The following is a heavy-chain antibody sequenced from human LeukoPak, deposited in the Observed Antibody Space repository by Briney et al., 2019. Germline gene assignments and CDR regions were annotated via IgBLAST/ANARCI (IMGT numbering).Heavy chain of an antibody. CDR3: AAPSGHDFGFAFHV. Sequence: ASVKVSCKASGFTFINSALQWVRQPRGQRLEWMGFIIIGSGNTNYAQNFHDRVTITRDVSTNTAFMELTSLTSEDTAVYYCAAPSGHDFGFAFHVWGEGTLITVS. CDR2: IIIGSGNT. V-gene: IGHV1-58*01. D-gene: IGHD4-17*01. CDR1: GFTFINSA. J-gene: IGHJ3*01.